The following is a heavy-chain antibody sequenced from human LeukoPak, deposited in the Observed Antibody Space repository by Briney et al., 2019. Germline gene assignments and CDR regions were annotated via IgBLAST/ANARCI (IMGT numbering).Heavy chain of an antibody. V-gene: IGHV3-48*04. J-gene: IGHJ4*02. CDR3: ARDPPALEDFDY. CDR1: GFTFSSYN. Sequence: PGGSLRLSCAASGFTFSSYNMNWVRQAPGKGLEWVSYISGRGNTIKYADSVKGRFTISRDNGKNSLYLHMSSLRAEDTAVYYCARDPPALEDFDYWGRGTQVTVSS. CDR2: ISGRGNTI.